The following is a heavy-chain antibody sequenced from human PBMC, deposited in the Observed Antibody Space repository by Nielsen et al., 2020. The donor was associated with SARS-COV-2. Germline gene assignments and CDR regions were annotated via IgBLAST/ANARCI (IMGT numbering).Heavy chain of an antibody. J-gene: IGHJ6*02. V-gene: IGHV3-21*01. CDR2: ISSTSIYI. Sequence: WIRQPPGKGLEWVSSISSTSIYISYADSVKGRLTISRDNAKNSLYLQMNSLRAEDTAVYYCAKDGYSSGWSFYNYYYGMDVWGQGTTVTVSS. D-gene: IGHD6-19*01. CDR3: AKDGYSSGWSFYNYYYGMDV.